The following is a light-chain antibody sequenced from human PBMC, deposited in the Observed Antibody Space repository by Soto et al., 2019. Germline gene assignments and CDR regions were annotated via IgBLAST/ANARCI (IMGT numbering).Light chain of an antibody. V-gene: IGKV1-5*01. CDR3: QHHNSYSQT. J-gene: IGKJ1*01. CDR2: GAS. CDR1: QSIRHY. Sequence: DIQMTQSPPTLSASVGDRVTITCRASQSIRHYLAWYQQMPGKAPKLLIYGASPLQSGVPSRFSGSGSGTEFTLTISSLQPDDFGTYFCQHHNSYSQTFGQGTKVEIK.